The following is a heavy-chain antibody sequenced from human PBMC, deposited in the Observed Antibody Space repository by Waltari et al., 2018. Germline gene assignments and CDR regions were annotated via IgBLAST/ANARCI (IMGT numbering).Heavy chain of an antibody. J-gene: IGHJ3*02. D-gene: IGHD2-15*01. CDR2: IYHSGST. CDR3: ARSRSRYCSGGSCYGVFAFDI. Sequence: QVQLQESGPGLVKPSETLSLTCAVSGYSISSGYYWGWIRQPPGQGLEWIGSIYHSGSTYYNPSLKSRVTISVDTSKNQFSLKLSSVTAADTAVYYCARSRSRYCSGGSCYGVFAFDIWGQGTMVTVSS. V-gene: IGHV4-38-2*01. CDR1: GYSISSGYY.